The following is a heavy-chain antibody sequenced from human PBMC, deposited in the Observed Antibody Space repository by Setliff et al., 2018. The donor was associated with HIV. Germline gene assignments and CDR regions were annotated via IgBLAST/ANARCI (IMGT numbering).Heavy chain of an antibody. CDR2: IHPIFGTT. V-gene: IGHV1-69*13. J-gene: IGHJ4*02. CDR3: ARGIPRGTVFGVVGYFDY. Sequence: SVKVSCKASGGTFSSYITAWVRQAPGQGLEWMGGIHPIFGTTNYARDFMGRVSITADESTNTAYMELSSLRSDASAIYYCARGIPRGTVFGVVGYFDYWGQGTPVTVSS. D-gene: IGHD3-3*01. CDR1: GGTFSSYI.